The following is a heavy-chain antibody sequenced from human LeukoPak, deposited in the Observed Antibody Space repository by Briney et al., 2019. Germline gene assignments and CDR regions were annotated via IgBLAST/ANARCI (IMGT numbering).Heavy chain of an antibody. CDR3: ARDRPHDAFDI. CDR2: IYPGDSDT. Sequence: GESLKISGKGSGYSFTSYWSGWVGQMPGKGLDWMGIIYPGDSDTRYSPSFQGQVTTSADKSISTAYLQWSSLKASDTAMYYSARDRPHDAFDIWGQGTMVTVSS. CDR1: GYSFTSYW. J-gene: IGHJ3*02. V-gene: IGHV5-51*01.